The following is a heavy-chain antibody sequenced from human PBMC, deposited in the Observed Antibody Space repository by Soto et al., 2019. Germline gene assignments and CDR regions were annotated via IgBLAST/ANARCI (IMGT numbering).Heavy chain of an antibody. D-gene: IGHD1-1*01. CDR1: GGSISSYY. CDR2: IYYSGST. V-gene: IGHV4-59*01. Sequence: QVQLQESGPGLVKPSETLSLTCTVSGGSISSYYWSWIRQPPGKGLEWIGYIYYSGSTNYNPSLKSRVTISVDTSKNQFSLKLSSVTAADTAVYYCARELAYWNEGFFDYWGQGTLVTVSS. CDR3: ARELAYWNEGFFDY. J-gene: IGHJ4*02.